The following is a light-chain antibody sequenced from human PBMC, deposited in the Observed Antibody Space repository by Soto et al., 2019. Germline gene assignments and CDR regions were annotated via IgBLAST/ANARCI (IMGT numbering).Light chain of an antibody. V-gene: IGKV3-20*01. Sequence: EIVLKQSPGTLSLSPGERATLSCRASQSVNSNYLAWYQQKPGQAPRLHIYGASSRATGIPDRFSGSGSGTDFTLTISRLEPEDFAVYYCQQYGSSPRTFGQGTKVDIK. J-gene: IGKJ1*01. CDR3: QQYGSSPRT. CDR1: QSVNSNY. CDR2: GAS.